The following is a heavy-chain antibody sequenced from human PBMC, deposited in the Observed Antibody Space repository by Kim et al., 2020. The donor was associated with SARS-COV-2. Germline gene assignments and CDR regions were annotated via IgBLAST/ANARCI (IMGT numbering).Heavy chain of an antibody. V-gene: IGHV1-18*01. D-gene: IGHD4-17*01. Sequence: YEQKVQGRVTMTTDPSTNTAYMELWSLRSDDTAMYYCARGAYGDVSFDYWGQGTLVTVSS. CDR3: ARGAYGDVSFDY. J-gene: IGHJ4*02.